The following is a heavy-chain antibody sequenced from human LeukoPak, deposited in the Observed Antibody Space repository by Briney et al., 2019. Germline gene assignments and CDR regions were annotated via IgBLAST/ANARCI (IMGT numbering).Heavy chain of an antibody. J-gene: IGHJ4*02. V-gene: IGHV3-30*04. CDR2: ISYDGSNK. CDR3: AREGLDTAMVY. Sequence: GGSLRLSCAASGFTFSSYAMHWVRQAPGKGLEWVAVISYDGSNKYYADSVKGRFTISRDNSKNTLYLQMNSLRAEDTAVYYCAREGLDTAMVYWGQGTLVTVSS. D-gene: IGHD5-18*01. CDR1: GFTFSSYA.